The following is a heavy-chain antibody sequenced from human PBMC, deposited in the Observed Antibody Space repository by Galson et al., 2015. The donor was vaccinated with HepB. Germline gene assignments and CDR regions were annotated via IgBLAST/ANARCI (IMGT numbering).Heavy chain of an antibody. CDR2: ISAYNGNT. Sequence: SGYTFTSYGISWVRQAPGQGLEWMGWISAYNGNTNYAQKLQGRVTMTTDTSTSTAYMELRSLRSDDTAVYYCARDRKYQLARDYYYGMDVWGQGTTVTVSS. J-gene: IGHJ6*02. D-gene: IGHD2-2*01. CDR3: ARDRKYQLARDYYYGMDV. V-gene: IGHV1-18*01. CDR1: GYTFTSYG.